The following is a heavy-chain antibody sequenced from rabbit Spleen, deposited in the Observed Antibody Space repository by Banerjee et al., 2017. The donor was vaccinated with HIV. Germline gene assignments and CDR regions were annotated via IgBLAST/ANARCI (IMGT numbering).Heavy chain of an antibody. CDR1: GFDFSSNA. Sequence: EESGGGLVQPEGSLTLTCTASGFDFSSNAMCWVRQAPGKRPQWIACIYVGDDTTYYANWAKGRFTISKTSSTTVTLQITSLTAADTATYFCARLAIYAGASYTGYFSLWGPGTLVTVS. V-gene: IGHV1S47*01. D-gene: IGHD8-1*01. J-gene: IGHJ4*01. CDR3: ARLAIYAGASYTGYFSL. CDR2: IYVGDDTT.